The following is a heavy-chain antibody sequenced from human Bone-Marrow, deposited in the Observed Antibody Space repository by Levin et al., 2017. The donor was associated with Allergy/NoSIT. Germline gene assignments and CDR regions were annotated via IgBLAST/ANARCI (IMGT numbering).Heavy chain of an antibody. Sequence: GGSLRLSCAASGFTFSSYGMHWVRQAPGKGLEWVAVISYDGSNKYYADSVKGRFTISRDNSKNTLYLQMNSLRAEDTAVYYCAKDLWRQWLSNHGVYYYYGMDVWGQGTTVTVSS. J-gene: IGHJ6*02. V-gene: IGHV3-30*18. D-gene: IGHD6-19*01. CDR2: ISYDGSNK. CDR3: AKDLWRQWLSNHGVYYYYGMDV. CDR1: GFTFSSYG.